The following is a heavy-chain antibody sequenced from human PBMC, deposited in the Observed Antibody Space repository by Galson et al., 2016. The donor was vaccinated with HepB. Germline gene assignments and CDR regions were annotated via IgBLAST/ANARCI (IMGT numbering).Heavy chain of an antibody. CDR1: GHTFAGYY. CDR2: INPTSGGT. V-gene: IGHV1-2*02. CDR3: ARDYGDNSFYGMDV. D-gene: IGHD4-17*01. J-gene: IGHJ6*02. Sequence: SVKVSCKASGHTFAGYYIHWVRQAPGQGLEWMGWINPTSGGTNYAQKFQGRVSMTRDTAISTAYLELSRLRSDDKAVDYCARDYGDNSFYGMDVWGQGTTVTVSS.